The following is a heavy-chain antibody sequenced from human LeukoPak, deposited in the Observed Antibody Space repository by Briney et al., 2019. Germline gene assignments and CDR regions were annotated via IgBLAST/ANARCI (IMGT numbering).Heavy chain of an antibody. CDR3: ARGGSLILRYFDY. J-gene: IGHJ4*02. D-gene: IGHD3/OR15-3a*01. V-gene: IGHV4-59*01. CDR1: GGSISSYY. Sequence: SETLSLTCTVSGGSISSYYWSWIRQPPGKGLEWIGYIYYSGSTNYNPSLKSRVTISVDTSKNQFSLKLSSVTAADTAVYYCARGGSLILRYFDYWGQGTLVTVSS. CDR2: IYYSGST.